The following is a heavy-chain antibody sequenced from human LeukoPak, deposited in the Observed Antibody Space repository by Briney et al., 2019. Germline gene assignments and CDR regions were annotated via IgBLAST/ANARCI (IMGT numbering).Heavy chain of an antibody. V-gene: IGHV3-30-3*01. Sequence: PGGSLRLSCAASGFTFNSYAMHWVRQAPGKGLEWVAVISYDGSNKYYADSVKGRFTISRDNSKNTLYLQMNSLRAEDTAVYYCARDRSIYYDILTGYFDYWGQGTLVTVTS. CDR2: ISYDGSNK. J-gene: IGHJ4*02. D-gene: IGHD3-9*01. CDR1: GFTFNSYA. CDR3: ARDRSIYYDILTGYFDY.